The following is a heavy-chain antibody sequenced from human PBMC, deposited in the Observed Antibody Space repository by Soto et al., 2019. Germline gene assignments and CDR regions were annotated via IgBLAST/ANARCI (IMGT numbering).Heavy chain of an antibody. Sequence: GGSLRLSCAASGFTFDDYAMHWVRQAPGKGLEWVSLISWDGGSTYYADSVKGRFTISRDNSKNSLYLQMNSLRAEDTALYYCAKVGYSSSQYYYYYGMDVWGQGTTVTVSS. J-gene: IGHJ6*02. V-gene: IGHV3-43D*04. CDR2: ISWDGGST. CDR1: GFTFDDYA. CDR3: AKVGYSSSQYYYYYGMDV. D-gene: IGHD6-13*01.